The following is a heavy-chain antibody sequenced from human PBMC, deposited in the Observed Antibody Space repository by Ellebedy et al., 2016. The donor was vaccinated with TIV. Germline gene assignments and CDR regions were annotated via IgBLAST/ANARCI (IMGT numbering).Heavy chain of an antibody. D-gene: IGHD6-19*01. CDR2: FDPEDGET. CDR3: ATGSYSSGWYLGDY. CDR1: GYTLTELS. Sequence: ASVKVSXXVSGYTLTELSMHWVRQAPGKGLEWMGGFDPEDGETIYAQKFQGRVTMTEDTSTDTAYMELSSLRSEDTAVYYCATGSYSSGWYLGDYWGQGTLVTVSS. V-gene: IGHV1-24*01. J-gene: IGHJ4*02.